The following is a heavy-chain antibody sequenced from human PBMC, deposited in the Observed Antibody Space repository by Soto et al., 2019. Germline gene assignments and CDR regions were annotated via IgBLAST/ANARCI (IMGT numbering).Heavy chain of an antibody. D-gene: IGHD3-22*01. CDR1: GGSINSATYY. CDR3: ARLRDYSHSSGYPQGFYFDY. J-gene: IGHJ4*02. Sequence: SETLSLTCSVSGGSINSATYYWSWVRQRPGKGLEWIGHIFYSGSAYYNASLKTRLAISVDTSKNQFSLKLSSVTAADTAVYYCARLRDYSHSSGYPQGFYFDYWGQGTLVTVSS. CDR2: IFYSGSA. V-gene: IGHV4-31*03.